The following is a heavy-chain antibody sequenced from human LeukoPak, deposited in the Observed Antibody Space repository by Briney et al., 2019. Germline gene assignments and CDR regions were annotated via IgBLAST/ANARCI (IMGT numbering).Heavy chain of an antibody. D-gene: IGHD3-22*01. CDR3: AKVSAAYYYDSSGSPDY. CDR1: GFTFSNYA. V-gene: IGHV3-30*04. Sequence: PGRSLRLSCAASGFTFSNYAMHWVRQAPGTGLEWVAVISYDGSNKYYADSVKGRFTISRDNSKNTLYLQMNSLRAEDTAVYYCAKVSAAYYYDSSGSPDYWGQGTLVTVSS. CDR2: ISYDGSNK. J-gene: IGHJ4*02.